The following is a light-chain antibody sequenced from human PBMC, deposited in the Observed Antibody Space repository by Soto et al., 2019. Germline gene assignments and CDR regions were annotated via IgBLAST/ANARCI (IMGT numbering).Light chain of an antibody. Sequence: QSVLAQPASVSGSPGQSITISCTGTTSDIAGYNYVSWYQQHPGKAPKLLIYEVTSRASGVSHRFSGSKSGNTASLTISGLQAEDEAEYYCISYTSASFYVFGTGTKVTVL. J-gene: IGLJ1*01. CDR2: EVT. CDR1: TSDIAGYNY. V-gene: IGLV2-14*01. CDR3: ISYTSASFYV.